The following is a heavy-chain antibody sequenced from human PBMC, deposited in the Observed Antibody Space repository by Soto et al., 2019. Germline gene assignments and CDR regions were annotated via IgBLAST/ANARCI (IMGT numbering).Heavy chain of an antibody. D-gene: IGHD6-6*01. J-gene: IGHJ4*02. CDR2: ISQSGNT. Sequence: SETLSRTCSIYSGSFSGYYWSWIRQPPGKGLEWIGEISQSGNTNYSPSLKSRVSISIDTSKKQFSLNLASVSAADTAVYYCARAPKVSGSSQTRPDFWGQGTLVTVSS. CDR3: ARAPKVSGSSQTRPDF. CDR1: SGSFSGYY. V-gene: IGHV4-34*01.